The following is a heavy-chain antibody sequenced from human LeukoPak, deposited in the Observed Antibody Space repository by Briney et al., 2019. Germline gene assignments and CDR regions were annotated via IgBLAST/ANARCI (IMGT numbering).Heavy chain of an antibody. V-gene: IGHV3-23*01. CDR1: GFTLSTYA. CDR2: ISGSGGTT. CDR3: AKNIAAPTTPFDC. J-gene: IGHJ4*02. D-gene: IGHD6-13*01. Sequence: PGGSLRLSCAASGFTLSTYAMNWVSQAPGKGLEWVSGISGSGGTTYYADSVKARFTNSRDNSKNTLYLQMNYLRAEDTALYYCAKNIAAPTTPFDCWGQGTLVTVSS.